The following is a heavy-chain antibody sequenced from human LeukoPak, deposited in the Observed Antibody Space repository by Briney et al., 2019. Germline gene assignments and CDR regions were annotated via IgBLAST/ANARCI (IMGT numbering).Heavy chain of an antibody. CDR3: ARLPSSWYFDY. CDR2: IYHSGST. J-gene: IGHJ4*02. V-gene: IGHV4-38-2*01. Sequence: SETLSLTCAVSGYSISSGYYWGWIRQPPGKGLEWIGSIYHSGSTYYNPSLKSRVTISVDTSKNQFSLKLSPVTAADTAVYYCARLPSSWYFDYWGQGTLVTVSS. CDR1: GYSISSGYY. D-gene: IGHD6-13*01.